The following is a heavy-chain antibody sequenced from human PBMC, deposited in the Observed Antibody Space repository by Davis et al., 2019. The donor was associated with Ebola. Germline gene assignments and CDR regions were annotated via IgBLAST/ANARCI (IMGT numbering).Heavy chain of an antibody. V-gene: IGHV3-11*06. Sequence: GESLKISCAASGFTFSDYYMSWIRQAPGKGLEWVSYISSSSSYTNYADSVKGRFTISRDNAKNSLYLQMNSLRAEDTAVYYCARGAGWVDIVVVDAGVDYWGQGTLVTVSS. CDR3: ARGAGWVDIVVVDAGVDY. CDR1: GFTFSDYY. CDR2: ISSSSSYT. J-gene: IGHJ4*02. D-gene: IGHD2-15*01.